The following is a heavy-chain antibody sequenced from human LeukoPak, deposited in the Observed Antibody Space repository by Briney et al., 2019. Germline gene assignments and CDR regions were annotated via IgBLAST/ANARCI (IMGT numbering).Heavy chain of an antibody. CDR2: ISSSGST. CDR1: GGSISSGNYF. Sequence: SETLALTCIVSGGSISSGNYFWTWIRQPAGKRPEWFGRISSSGSTDYNPSVRSRLTISLDTSKNQFSLRLTSVTAADTAMYYCASLTGYYYYYMDVWGKGTTVTVSS. D-gene: IGHD4/OR15-4a*01. CDR3: ASLTGYYYYYMDV. V-gene: IGHV4-61*02. J-gene: IGHJ6*03.